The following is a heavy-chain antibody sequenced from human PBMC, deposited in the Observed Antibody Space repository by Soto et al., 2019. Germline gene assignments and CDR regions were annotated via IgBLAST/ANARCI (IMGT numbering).Heavy chain of an antibody. D-gene: IGHD6-6*01. J-gene: IGHJ5*02. V-gene: IGHV1-2*04. Sequence: ASVKVSCKASGYTFTGYYMHWVRQAPGQGLEWMGWINPNSGGTNYAQKFQGWVTMTRDTPISTAYMELSRLRSDDTAVYYCARDFGYSSSSSWFDPWGQGTLVTVSS. CDR1: GYTFTGYY. CDR2: INPNSGGT. CDR3: ARDFGYSSSSSWFDP.